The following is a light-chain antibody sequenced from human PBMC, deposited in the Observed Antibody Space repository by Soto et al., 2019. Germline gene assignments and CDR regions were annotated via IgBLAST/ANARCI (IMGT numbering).Light chain of an antibody. CDR2: EVS. CDR1: SSDVGAYNY. V-gene: IGLV2-14*01. Sequence: QPVLTQPASVSGSPGQSITISCTGTSSDVGAYNYVSWYQQHPGKAPKLMIYEVSNRPSGVSNRFSGSKSGNTASLTISGLQAEDEADYYCSSYTSGSTLRVFGGGTKLTVL. CDR3: SSYTSGSTLRV. J-gene: IGLJ2*01.